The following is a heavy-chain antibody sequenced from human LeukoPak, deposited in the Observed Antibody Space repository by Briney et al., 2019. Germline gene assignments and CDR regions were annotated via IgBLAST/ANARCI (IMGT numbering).Heavy chain of an antibody. J-gene: IGHJ4*02. CDR3: ARDRVLHYFDY. V-gene: IGHV3-33*01. D-gene: IGHD3-16*01. Sequence: PGWSLTLSCAASGFTFSSHGIHWVRQAPATALEGAAVIWYDGSDKYYAESVKGRFTISRDNSKNTLYLQMTSLRADDTAVYYCARDRVLHYFDYWGQGALVTVSS. CDR1: GFTFSSHG. CDR2: IWYDGSDK.